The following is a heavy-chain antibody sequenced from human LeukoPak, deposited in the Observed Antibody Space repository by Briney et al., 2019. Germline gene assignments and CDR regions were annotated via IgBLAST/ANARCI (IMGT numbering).Heavy chain of an antibody. J-gene: IGHJ6*02. CDR2: ISDTGTTM. CDR3: AREDYNPPRAMDV. Sequence: PGGSLRLSCAASGFTFSSFQMNWVRQAPGKGLEWVSYISDTGTTMYYADSVKGRFTISRDNAKNSLYLQMNSLRDEDTAVYYCAREDYNPPRAMDVWGQGTTVTVSS. V-gene: IGHV3-48*03. CDR1: GFTFSSFQ. D-gene: IGHD3-10*01.